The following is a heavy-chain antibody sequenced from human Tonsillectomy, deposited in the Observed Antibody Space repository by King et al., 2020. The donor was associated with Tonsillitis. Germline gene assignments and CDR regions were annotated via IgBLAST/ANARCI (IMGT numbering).Heavy chain of an antibody. CDR3: ARDRRGYDDYDRWFDP. CDR1: GGSISSYY. J-gene: IGHJ5*02. D-gene: IGHD4-17*01. V-gene: IGHV4-59*01. CDR2: IYYSGST. Sequence: VQLQESGPGLVKPSETLSLTCTVSGGSISSYYWSWIRQPPGKGLEWIGYIYYSGSTTYNPSLKSRVTISVDISKNQFSLKVSSVTAADTAVYYCARDRRGYDDYDRWFDPWGQGTLVTVSS.